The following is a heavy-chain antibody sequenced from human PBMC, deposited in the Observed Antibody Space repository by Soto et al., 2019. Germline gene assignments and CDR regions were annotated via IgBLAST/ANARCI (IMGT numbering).Heavy chain of an antibody. J-gene: IGHJ3*01. D-gene: IGHD2-15*01. CDR1: GGSVNPYY. CDR2: VSYSGKT. CDR3: ARQQYTVVTAFDV. Sequence: QVQLQESGPGLVKTSDTLSLTCTVSGGSVNPYYWSWIRQSPGEGLEWIGYVSYSGKTGYNPSLKSRVSMSIDTSKNEFSLKLTSLTAADAATYYCARQQYTVVTAFDVWGQGTTVAVSS. V-gene: IGHV4-59*02.